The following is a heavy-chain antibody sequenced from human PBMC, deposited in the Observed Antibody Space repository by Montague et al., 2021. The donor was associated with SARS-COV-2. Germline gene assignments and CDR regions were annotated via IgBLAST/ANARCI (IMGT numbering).Heavy chain of an antibody. D-gene: IGHD6-19*01. CDR1: GGSISNSTYY. V-gene: IGHV4-39*01. Sequence: SETLSLTCTVSGGSISNSTYYWAWIRQPPGKGLEWIGSIYYRGSTYYNPSLKSRVFISVDTSKKQLSLTLTSVTAADTAVYYCATQEDPSGWIPGPFDFWGQGTLLSVSS. CDR3: ATQEDPSGWIPGPFDF. CDR2: IYYRGST. J-gene: IGHJ4*02.